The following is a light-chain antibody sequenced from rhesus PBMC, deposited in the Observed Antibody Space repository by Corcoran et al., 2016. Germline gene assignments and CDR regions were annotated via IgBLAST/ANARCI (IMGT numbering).Light chain of an antibody. Sequence: DIQMTQSPSSLSASVGDRVIITCRASQGISNYLSWYQQKPGKAPHLLINEASTLQSGVPSRFSGSGSGTDFTLTISSLRPEDFATYSCIQYGSDPWTFGQGTKVEI. V-gene: IGKV1-43*02. CDR3: IQYGSDPWT. CDR1: QGISNY. CDR2: EAS. J-gene: IGKJ1*01.